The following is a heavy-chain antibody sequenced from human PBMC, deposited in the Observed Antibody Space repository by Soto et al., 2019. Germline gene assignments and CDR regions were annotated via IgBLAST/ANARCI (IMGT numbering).Heavy chain of an antibody. CDR3: ARDGPNVLLWFGEFVNWFDP. D-gene: IGHD3-10*01. J-gene: IGHJ5*02. CDR2: IKQDGSEK. CDR1: GFTFSSYW. Sequence: EVQLVESGGGLVQPGGSLRLSCAASGFTFSSYWMSWVRQAPGKGLEWVANIKQDGSEKYYVDSVKGRFTISRDNAKNSLYLQMNSLRAEDTAVYYCARDGPNVLLWFGEFVNWFDPWGQGTLVTVSS. V-gene: IGHV3-7*01.